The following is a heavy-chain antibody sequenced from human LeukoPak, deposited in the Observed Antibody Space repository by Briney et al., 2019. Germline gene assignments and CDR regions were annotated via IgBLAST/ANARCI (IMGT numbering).Heavy chain of an antibody. CDR2: ISGSGGSS. Sequence: GGSLRLSCAASGFTFSSYAMSWARQAPGKGLEWVSAISGSGGSSYYADSVKGRFTISRDNSKNTLYLQMNSLRAEDTAVYYCATSPRPYGDYAHWGQGTLVTVSS. D-gene: IGHD4-17*01. CDR1: GFTFSSYA. V-gene: IGHV3-23*01. CDR3: ATSPRPYGDYAH. J-gene: IGHJ4*02.